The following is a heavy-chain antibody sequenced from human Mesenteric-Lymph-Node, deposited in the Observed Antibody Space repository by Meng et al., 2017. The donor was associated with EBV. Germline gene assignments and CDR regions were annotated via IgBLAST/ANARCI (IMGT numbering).Heavy chain of an antibody. V-gene: IGHV3-30*18. Sequence: RGGFQDGGVTPGSSLDSYGEASGFHFGWYGMNWVRQAPGKGLDWLAVISSDGNDKYYADSVKGRFTISRDNSKNTVYLQMNSLGVEDTAMYYCSKVWAPWGQGTLVTVSS. CDR2: ISSDGNDK. CDR1: GFHFGWYG. D-gene: IGHD3-16*01. CDR3: SKVWAP. J-gene: IGHJ5*02.